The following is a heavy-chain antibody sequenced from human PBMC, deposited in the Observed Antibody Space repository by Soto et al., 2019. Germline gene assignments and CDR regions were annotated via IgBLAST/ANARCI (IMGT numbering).Heavy chain of an antibody. D-gene: IGHD1-26*01. CDR1: GFTFSSYA. Sequence: EMQLLESGGGLVQPGGSLRLSCAASGFTFSSYAMSWVRQAPGKGLEWVSAISGSGGSTYYADSVKGRFTISRDNSKNTLYLQMNSLRAEDTAVYYCAKSHYDLHEYNWFDPWGQGTLVTVSS. CDR2: ISGSGGST. J-gene: IGHJ5*02. CDR3: AKSHYDLHEYNWFDP. V-gene: IGHV3-23*01.